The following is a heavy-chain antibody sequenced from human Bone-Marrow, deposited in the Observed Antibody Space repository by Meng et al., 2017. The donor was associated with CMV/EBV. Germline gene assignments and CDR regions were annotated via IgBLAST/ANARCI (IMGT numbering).Heavy chain of an antibody. CDR3: ARQEGNYYYYSIDV. V-gene: IGHV3-7*01. CDR1: GFIFSSYW. CDR2: IKQDGGEK. J-gene: IGHJ6*02. Sequence: GESLKICWAASGFIFSSYWMSGVRQAPGKGLEWVANIKQDGGEKYDLDSVKGRFTISRDNAKNSLNRQMNRLRAEDTAVYYCARQEGNYYYYSIDVWGQGTTVTVSS. D-gene: IGHD6-13*01.